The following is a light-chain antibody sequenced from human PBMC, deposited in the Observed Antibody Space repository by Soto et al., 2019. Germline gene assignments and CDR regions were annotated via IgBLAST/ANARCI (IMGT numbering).Light chain of an antibody. J-gene: IGKJ5*01. Sequence: EIVLTQSPATLSLSPGERAILSCRASQSVSSHLAWYQQKPGQAPRLLIYESSNRAPGIPARFSGSGSGTDFTLTISSLEPDDFAVYYCQQRTNWPITFGQGTRLEIK. CDR2: ESS. CDR1: QSVSSH. V-gene: IGKV3-11*01. CDR3: QQRTNWPIT.